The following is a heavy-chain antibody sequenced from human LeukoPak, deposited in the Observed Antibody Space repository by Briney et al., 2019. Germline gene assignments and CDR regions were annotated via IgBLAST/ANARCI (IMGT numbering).Heavy chain of an antibody. V-gene: IGHV3-15*01. J-gene: IGHJ4*02. Sequence: GGSLRLSCATSGFTFSNAWMTWVRQAQGKGLEWVGRIKTKGEGGTVDYAAPVKGRFTISRDDSKNTLYLQMNSPRAEDTAVYYCARLREIPVFGVVTKSTSYFDYWGQGTLVTVSS. CDR3: ARLREIPVFGVVTKSTSYFDY. CDR1: GFTFSNAW. D-gene: IGHD3-3*01. CDR2: IKTKGEGGTV.